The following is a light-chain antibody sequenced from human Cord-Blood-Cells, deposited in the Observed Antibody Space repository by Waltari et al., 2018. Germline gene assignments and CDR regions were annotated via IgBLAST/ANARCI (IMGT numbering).Light chain of an antibody. CDR3: SSYTGSSTLV. Sequence: QSALTQPASVSGSTGQSINISCTGTSSDVGGYNYVSWYQQHPGQAPQLMIYDVSTRPSGVSNRCSGSRSGHTASLAISGLQAEDEADYYCSSYTGSSTLVFGTGTRVTGL. CDR2: DVS. V-gene: IGLV2-14*01. CDR1: SSDVGGYNY. J-gene: IGLJ1*01.